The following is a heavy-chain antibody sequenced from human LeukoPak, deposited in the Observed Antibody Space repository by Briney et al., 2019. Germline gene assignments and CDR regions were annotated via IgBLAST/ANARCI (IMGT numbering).Heavy chain of an antibody. J-gene: IGHJ2*01. CDR1: GFTFSSYG. Sequence: PGRSLRLSCAASGFTFSSYGMHWVRQAPGKGLEWVAVISYDGSKKYYADSVKGRFTISRDNSKNTLYLQMNSLRAEDTAVYYCAKDRLGLVVKRFDLWGRGTLVTVSS. CDR3: AKDRLGLVVKRFDL. CDR2: ISYDGSKK. D-gene: IGHD2-15*01. V-gene: IGHV3-30*18.